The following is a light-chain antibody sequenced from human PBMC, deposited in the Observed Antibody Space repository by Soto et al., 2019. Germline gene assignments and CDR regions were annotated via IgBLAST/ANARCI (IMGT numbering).Light chain of an antibody. CDR2: DVT. CDR1: SSDVGTYNY. CDR3: CSYAAGDSFK. V-gene: IGLV2-11*01. Sequence: QSALTQPRSVSGSPGQSVTISCTGTSSDVGTYNYVSWHQQHPGKAPKLVIYDVTQRPSGVPDRFSGSKSGITASLTISGLQAEDDADYYCCSYAAGDSFKFGGGTKVTVL. J-gene: IGLJ2*01.